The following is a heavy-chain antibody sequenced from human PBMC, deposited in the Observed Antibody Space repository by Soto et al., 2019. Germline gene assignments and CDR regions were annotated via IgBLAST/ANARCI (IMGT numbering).Heavy chain of an antibody. Sequence: QITLKESGPTLVKPTQPLTLTCSFSGFSLRSSGLGVAWIRQPPGKALECLALIYWNDDKRYSPSLKSRLTIHKDTSKNQVVLTMTNMDPMDTATYYFAHRPPSGRDYWVQGTMVTVSS. CDR2: IYWNDDK. CDR3: AHRPPSGRDY. J-gene: IGHJ4*02. V-gene: IGHV2-5*01. CDR1: GFSLRSSGLG.